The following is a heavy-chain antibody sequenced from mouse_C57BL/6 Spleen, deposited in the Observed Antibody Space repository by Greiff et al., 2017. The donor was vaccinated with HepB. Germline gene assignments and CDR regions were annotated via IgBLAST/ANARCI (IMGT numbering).Heavy chain of an antibody. CDR1: GFTFSDYY. J-gene: IGHJ2*01. Sequence: DVKLVESEGGLVQPGRSMKLSCTASGFTFSDYYMAWVRQVPEKGLEWVANINYDGSSTYYLDSLKSRFIISRDNAKNILYLQMSSLKSEDTATYYCARDRGYGTAFDYWGQGTTLTVSS. D-gene: IGHD2-10*02. V-gene: IGHV5-16*01. CDR3: ARDRGYGTAFDY. CDR2: INYDGSST.